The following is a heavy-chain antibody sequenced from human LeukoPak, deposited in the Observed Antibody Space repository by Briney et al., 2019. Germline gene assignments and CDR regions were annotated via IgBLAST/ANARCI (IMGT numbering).Heavy chain of an antibody. V-gene: IGHV4-30-4*01. CDR1: GGSISSGDYY. CDR3: ARFYGSGSYYNLGRYYYGMDV. J-gene: IGHJ6*02. Sequence: SQTLSLTCTVSGGSISSGDYYWSWIRQPPGEGLEWIGYIYYSGSTYYNPSLKSRVTISVDTSKNQFYLKLGSVTAADTAVYYCARFYGSGSYYNLGRYYYGMDVWGQGTTVTVSS. CDR2: IYYSGST. D-gene: IGHD3-10*01.